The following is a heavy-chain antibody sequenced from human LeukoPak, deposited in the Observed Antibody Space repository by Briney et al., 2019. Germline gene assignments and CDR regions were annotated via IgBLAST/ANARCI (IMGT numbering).Heavy chain of an antibody. V-gene: IGHV4-39*07. CDR2: VYYSGST. CDR3: ARVFGY. J-gene: IGHJ4*02. Sequence: SETLSLTCNVFGGSISSSTYYWGWIRQPPGKGLEWIGTVYYSGSTYYNPSLKSRVTISIDTSKNQFSLKLTSVTAADTAVYYCARVFGYWGQGTLVTVSS. CDR1: GGSISSSTYY.